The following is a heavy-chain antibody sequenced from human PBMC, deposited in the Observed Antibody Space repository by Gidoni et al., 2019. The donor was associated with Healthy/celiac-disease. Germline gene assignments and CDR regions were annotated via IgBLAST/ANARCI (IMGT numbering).Heavy chain of an antibody. Sequence: QVQLVQSGAEVKKPGFSVKVSCTASGGTFSSYAISWVRQAPGQGLEWMGGIIPIFGTANYAQKFQGRVTITADESTSTAYMELSSLRSEDTAVYYCARQGVEGDHKNYYYYYMDVWGKGTTVTVSS. CDR1: GGTFSSYA. V-gene: IGHV1-69*01. CDR2: IIPIFGTA. CDR3: ARQGVEGDHKNYYYYYMDV. J-gene: IGHJ6*03. D-gene: IGHD2-21*02.